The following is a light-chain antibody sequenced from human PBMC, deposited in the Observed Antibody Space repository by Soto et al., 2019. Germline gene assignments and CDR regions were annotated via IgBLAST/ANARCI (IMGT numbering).Light chain of an antibody. CDR3: SAYTHSNTVI. CDR2: EVI. J-gene: IGLJ2*01. Sequence: QSALTQPPSASGSPGQSVTISCTGTSSDVGGYNYVSWYQQHPGEVPKLMIYEVIKRPSGISDRFSGSKSGNTASLTISGLQAEDEADYYCSAYTHSNTVIFGGGTKLTVL. CDR1: SSDVGGYNY. V-gene: IGLV2-8*01.